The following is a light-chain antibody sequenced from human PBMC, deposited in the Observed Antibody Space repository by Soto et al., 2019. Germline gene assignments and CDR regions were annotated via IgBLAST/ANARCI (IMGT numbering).Light chain of an antibody. CDR1: SSDVGGYNY. J-gene: IGLJ2*01. CDR3: SSYTSTNHVV. CDR2: EVT. V-gene: IGLV2-14*01. Sequence: QSALTQPASVSGSPGQSITISCTGTSSDVGGYNYVSWYQQHPGKAPKLVIYEVTKRPSGVSNRFSGSKSGNTASLTISGLQAEDETDYYCSSYTSTNHVVFGGGTKLTAL.